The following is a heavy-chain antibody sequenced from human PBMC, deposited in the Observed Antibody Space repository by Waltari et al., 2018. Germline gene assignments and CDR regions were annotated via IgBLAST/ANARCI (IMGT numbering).Heavy chain of an antibody. CDR3: TKDVTAAGSAQFDY. J-gene: IGHJ4*02. CDR1: GCTFDDYA. D-gene: IGHD6-13*01. CDR2: ISWNSGWI. Sequence: EVQVVESGGGLVQPGRSLRVSCAASGCTFDDYAMHWVRQGPGKGLEWVAGISWNSGWIGYADSVKGRFTISRDNAKNSLHLQMNSLRAEDMALYYCTKDVTAAGSAQFDYWGQGTLVSVSS. V-gene: IGHV3-9*03.